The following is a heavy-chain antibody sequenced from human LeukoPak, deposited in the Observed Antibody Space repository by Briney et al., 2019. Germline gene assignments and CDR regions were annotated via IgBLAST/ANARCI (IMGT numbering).Heavy chain of an antibody. CDR1: GFTFDKYS. Sequence: GGSLRLSCAASGFTFDKYSMNWVRQAPGKGLEWVSSISSSSSYIYYADSVKGRFTISRDNAKNSLYLQMNSLRAEDMAVYYCARDHRGTGTTGIDAFDIWGQGTMVTVSS. CDR2: ISSSSSYI. J-gene: IGHJ3*02. V-gene: IGHV3-21*01. D-gene: IGHD1-1*01. CDR3: ARDHRGTGTTGIDAFDI.